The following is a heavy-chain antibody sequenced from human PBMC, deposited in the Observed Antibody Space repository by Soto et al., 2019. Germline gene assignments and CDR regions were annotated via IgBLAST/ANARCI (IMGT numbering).Heavy chain of an antibody. D-gene: IGHD3-22*01. CDR2: ISYDGSNK. CDR1: GFTFSSYA. J-gene: IGHJ4*02. V-gene: IGHV3-30-3*01. CDR3: ARDRALTMIVVVITRRFDY. Sequence: QVQLVESGGGVVQPGRSLRLSCAASGFTFSSYAMHWVRQAPGKGLEWVAVISYDGSNKYYADSVKGRFTISRDNSKNTLYLQMNSLRAEDTAVYYCARDRALTMIVVVITRRFDYWGQGTLVTVSS.